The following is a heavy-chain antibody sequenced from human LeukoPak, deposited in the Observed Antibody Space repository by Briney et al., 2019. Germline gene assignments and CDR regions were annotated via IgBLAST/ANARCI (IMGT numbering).Heavy chain of an antibody. D-gene: IGHD4-17*01. Sequence: PGGSLRLSCAASAFTFSSYNMDWVRQAPGKGLEWVSSISSSSSYIYYADSVKGRFTISRDNAKNSLYLQMNSLRAEDTAVYYCARDDYGDARNWGQGTLVTVSS. CDR2: ISSSSSYI. CDR1: AFTFSSYN. CDR3: ARDDYGDARN. V-gene: IGHV3-21*01. J-gene: IGHJ4*02.